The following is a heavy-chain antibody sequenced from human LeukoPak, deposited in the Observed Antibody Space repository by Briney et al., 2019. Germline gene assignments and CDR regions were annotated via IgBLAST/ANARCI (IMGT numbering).Heavy chain of an antibody. Sequence: GASVKVSCKASGYTFTDYYIHWVRQAPGQGFEWMGWIKPNNGDTNYAHKFQDRVTMTRDTSITTVYMELTRLKSRDTGVFYCARGYSNYVFGYYMDVWGKGTTVTVSS. CDR3: ARGYSNYVFGYYMDV. CDR1: GYTFTDYY. CDR2: IKPNNGDT. J-gene: IGHJ6*03. D-gene: IGHD4-11*01. V-gene: IGHV1-2*02.